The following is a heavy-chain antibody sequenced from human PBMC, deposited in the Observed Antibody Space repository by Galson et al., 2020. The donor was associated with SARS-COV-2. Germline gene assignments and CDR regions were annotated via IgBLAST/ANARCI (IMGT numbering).Heavy chain of an antibody. V-gene: IGHV4-31*02. Sequence: SQTLSLTCTVSGVSISSGDYFWNWIRQHPGKGLEWLGYMDDRGSTSYNPSLKSRVTISVDTSKNLFSLKLRSVTAADTAVYYFATSGSGSCDAFHHYCAMDVWGQGTTVSVSS. CDR1: GVSISSGDYF. D-gene: IGHD3-10*01. CDR3: ATSGSGSCDAFHHYCAMDV. J-gene: IGHJ6*02. CDR2: MDDRGST.